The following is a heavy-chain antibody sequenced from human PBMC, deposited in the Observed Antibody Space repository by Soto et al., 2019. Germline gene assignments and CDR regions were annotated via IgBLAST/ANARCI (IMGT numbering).Heavy chain of an antibody. CDR1: GGSFSGYY. V-gene: IGHV4-34*01. D-gene: IGHD6-13*01. CDR3: ARGWPYSSSWFDY. Sequence: SETLSLTCAVYGGSFSGYYWSWIRQPPGKGLEWIGEINHSGSTNYNPSLKSRVTISVDTSKNQFSLKLSSVTAADTAVYYCARGWPYSSSWFDYWGQGTLVTVSS. J-gene: IGHJ4*02. CDR2: INHSGST.